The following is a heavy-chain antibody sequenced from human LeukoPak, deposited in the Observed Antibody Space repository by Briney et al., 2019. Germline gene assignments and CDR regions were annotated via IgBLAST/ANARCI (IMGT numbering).Heavy chain of an antibody. V-gene: IGHV3-9*01. Sequence: GGSLRLSCAASGFTFDDYAMHWVRQAPGKGLEWVSGISWNSGSIGYADSVKGRFTISRDNAKNSLYLQMNSLRAEDTAVYYCTTDSFGELLHLFDYWGQGTLVTVSS. CDR3: TTDSFGELLHLFDY. J-gene: IGHJ4*02. D-gene: IGHD3-10*01. CDR1: GFTFDDYA. CDR2: ISWNSGSI.